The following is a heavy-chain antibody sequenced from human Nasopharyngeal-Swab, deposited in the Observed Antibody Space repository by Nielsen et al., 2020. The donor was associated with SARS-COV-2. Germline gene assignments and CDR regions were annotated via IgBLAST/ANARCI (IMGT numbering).Heavy chain of an antibody. CDR1: GFSVSTYW. V-gene: IGHV3-7*03. D-gene: IGHD3-16*02. J-gene: IGHJ6*03. CDR2: IKQDGSEK. Sequence: GESLKISCAASGFSVSTYWMTWVRQAPGKGLEWVANIKQDGSEKYYVDSVKGRFTVSRDNPKNLLYLQVNSLRAEDTAVYYCARQGVFVPAYFHQYYMDVWGKGTTVTVSS. CDR3: ARQGVFVPAYFHQYYMDV.